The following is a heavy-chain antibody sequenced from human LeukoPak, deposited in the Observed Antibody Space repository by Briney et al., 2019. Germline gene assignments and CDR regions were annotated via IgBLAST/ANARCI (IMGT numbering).Heavy chain of an antibody. V-gene: IGHV1-18*01. CDR3: ARSLSDYDILTGYPYYFDY. D-gene: IGHD3-9*01. CDR2: ISAYNGNT. J-gene: IGHJ4*02. Sequence: ASVKVSCKASGYTFTDYGISWVRQAPGQGLEWMGWISAYNGNTNYAQKLQGRVTMTTDTSTSTAYMELRSLRPDDTAVYYCARSLSDYDILTGYPYYFDYWGQGTLVTVSS. CDR1: GYTFTDYG.